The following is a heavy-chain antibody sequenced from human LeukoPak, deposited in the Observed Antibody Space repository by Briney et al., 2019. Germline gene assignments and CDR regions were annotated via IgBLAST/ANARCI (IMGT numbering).Heavy chain of an antibody. CDR2: ISSSGSTI. CDR1: GFTFSSYE. Sequence: PGGSLRLSCAASGFTFSSYEMNWVRQAPGKGLEWVSYISSSGSTIYYADSVKGRFTISRDNAKNSLYLQMNSLRAEDTAVYYCARDGPKGLGIYKDYWGQGTLVPVSS. D-gene: IGHD3-16*01. V-gene: IGHV3-48*03. CDR3: ARDGPKGLGIYKDY. J-gene: IGHJ4*02.